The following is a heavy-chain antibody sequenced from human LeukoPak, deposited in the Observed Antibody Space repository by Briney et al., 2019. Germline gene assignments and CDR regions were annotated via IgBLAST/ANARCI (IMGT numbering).Heavy chain of an antibody. D-gene: IGHD1-26*01. CDR2: ISYGVTT. J-gene: IGHJ4*02. CDR1: GGSISSNNYY. CDR3: ARHLRGASIYFDY. Sequence: SETLSLTCTVSGGSISSNNYYWAWIRQPPGKGLEWIGSISYGVTTYYNPSLKSRVTISVDTSKNQFSLKLSSVTAADTAVYYCARHLRGASIYFDYWGQGTPVTVSS. V-gene: IGHV4-39*01.